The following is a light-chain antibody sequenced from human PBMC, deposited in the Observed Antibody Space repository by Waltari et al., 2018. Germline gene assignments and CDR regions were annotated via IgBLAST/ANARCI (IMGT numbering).Light chain of an antibody. Sequence: DIVLTQSPDSLAVSLGGRATITCKSSQDILYGSNNDNYFTWYQQKPGQPPRVLIYWASTRESGVPDRFSGSGSGTDFTLTISSLQAEDVAVYYCQQYFSFPPTFGGGTKVEIK. J-gene: IGKJ4*01. V-gene: IGKV4-1*01. CDR3: QQYFSFPPT. CDR1: QDILYGSNNDNY. CDR2: WAS.